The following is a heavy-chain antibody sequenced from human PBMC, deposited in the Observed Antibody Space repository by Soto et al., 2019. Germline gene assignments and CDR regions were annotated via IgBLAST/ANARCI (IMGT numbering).Heavy chain of an antibody. CDR1: GGSISTSRSY. CDR3: AGMFWFGDLLFDY. Sequence: SETLSLTCSVSGGSISTSRSYWAWIRQPPGKGLEWLANIFYSGSTFYNPSLASRVSVSVDTSKNEFSLRLRSVTAADTAVYFCAGMFWFGDLLFDYWGPGTLVTVSS. V-gene: IGHV4-39*01. D-gene: IGHD3-10*01. J-gene: IGHJ4*02. CDR2: IFYSGST.